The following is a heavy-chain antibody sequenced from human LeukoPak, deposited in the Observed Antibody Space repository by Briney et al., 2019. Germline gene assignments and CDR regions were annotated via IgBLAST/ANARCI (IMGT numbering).Heavy chain of an antibody. V-gene: IGHV4-39*01. D-gene: IGHD6-19*01. CDR3: ARLGARSGWFDPPIDY. J-gene: IGHJ4*02. CDR1: GGSISSSSSY. CDR2: IYYSGST. Sequence: PSETLSLTCTVSGGSISSSSSYWGWIRQPPGKGLEWIGSIYYSGSTYYNPSLKSRVTISVDTSKNQFSLKLSSVTAADTAVYYCARLGARSGWFDPPIDYWGQGTLVTVSS.